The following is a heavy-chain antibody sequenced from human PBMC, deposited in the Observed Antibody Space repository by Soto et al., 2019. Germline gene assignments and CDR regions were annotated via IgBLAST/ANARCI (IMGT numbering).Heavy chain of an antibody. J-gene: IGHJ3*02. CDR3: AKDDLPPEDIVVVVAATRRFDAFDI. CDR2: ISGSGGST. CDR1: GFTFSSYA. D-gene: IGHD2-15*01. Sequence: EVQLLESGGGLVQPGGSLRLSCAASGFTFSSYAMSWVRQAPGKGLEWVSAISGSGGSTYYADSVKGRFTISRDNSKNTLYLQMNSLRAEDTAVYYCAKDDLPPEDIVVVVAATRRFDAFDIWGQGTMVTVSS. V-gene: IGHV3-23*01.